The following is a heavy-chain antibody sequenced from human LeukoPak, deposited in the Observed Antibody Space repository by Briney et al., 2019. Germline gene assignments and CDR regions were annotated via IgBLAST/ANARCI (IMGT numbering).Heavy chain of an antibody. J-gene: IGHJ4*02. D-gene: IGHD3-3*01. Sequence: SETLSLTCTVSGGPMNSDYLIWIRQPAGKGLEGIGRISPSGSTNPNPSLRGRVSLSVDPSKMQFFLDLSSVTAADTAVYYCARGAYDFRSSYYTGGFYYFDYWGQGTLVTVSS. V-gene: IGHV4-4*07. CDR1: GGPMNSDY. CDR3: ARGAYDFRSSYYTGGFYYFDY. CDR2: ISPSGST.